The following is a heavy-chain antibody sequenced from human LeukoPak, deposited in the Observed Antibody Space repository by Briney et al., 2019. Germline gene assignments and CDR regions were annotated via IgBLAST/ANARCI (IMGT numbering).Heavy chain of an antibody. CDR2: IYPGDSDT. Sequence: GEPLKISCKGSGYSFTNYWIGWVRQMPGKGLEWMGIIYPGDSDTRYSPSFQGQVTISADKSISTAYLQWSSLKASDTAIYYCARRRDSGYDLIGIGDWFDPWGQGTLVTVSS. CDR3: ARRRDSGYDLIGIGDWFDP. J-gene: IGHJ5*02. V-gene: IGHV5-51*01. D-gene: IGHD5-12*01. CDR1: GYSFTNYW.